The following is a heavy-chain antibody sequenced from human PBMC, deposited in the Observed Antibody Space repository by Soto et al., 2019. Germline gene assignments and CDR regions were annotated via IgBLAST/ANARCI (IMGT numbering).Heavy chain of an antibody. CDR2: IIPIFGTA. D-gene: IGHD5-12*01. V-gene: IGHV1-69*13. J-gene: IGHJ4*02. CDR3: ARWLRSIGFFDY. CDR1: GGTFSSYA. Sequence: ASVKVSCKASGGTFSSYAISWVRQAPGQGLEWMGGIIPIFGTANYAQKFQGRVTITADESTSTAYMELSSLRSEDTAVYYCARWLRSIGFFDYWGQGTLVTVSS.